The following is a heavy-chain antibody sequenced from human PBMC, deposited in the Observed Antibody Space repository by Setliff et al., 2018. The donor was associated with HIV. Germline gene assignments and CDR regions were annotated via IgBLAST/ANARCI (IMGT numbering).Heavy chain of an antibody. D-gene: IGHD1-7*01. Sequence: LRLSCVASGFSFRSYSMNWVRQAPGKGLEWISYISPSSDGNDYADSVKGRFTISRDNSKNTLYLQMNSLRAEDTAVYYCARVSNNWNYGPIDYWGQGTLVTVSS. J-gene: IGHJ4*02. CDR3: ARVSNNWNYGPIDY. V-gene: IGHV3-48*01. CDR2: ISPSSDGN. CDR1: GFSFRSYS.